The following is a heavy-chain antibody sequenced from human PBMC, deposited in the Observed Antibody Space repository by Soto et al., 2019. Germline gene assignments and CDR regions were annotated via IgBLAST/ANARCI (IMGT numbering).Heavy chain of an antibody. D-gene: IGHD6-25*01. Sequence: PSQTLSLTCAISGDSVSGNSAAWNWIRQSPSRGLEWLGRTYYRSKWYSYYAVSVKSRLTIKPDTSKNQFSLQLISVTPEDTAVYYCARGPAALDPWGQGTLVTVSS. CDR3: ARGPAALDP. CDR2: TYYRSKWYS. J-gene: IGHJ5*02. CDR1: GDSVSGNSAA. V-gene: IGHV6-1*01.